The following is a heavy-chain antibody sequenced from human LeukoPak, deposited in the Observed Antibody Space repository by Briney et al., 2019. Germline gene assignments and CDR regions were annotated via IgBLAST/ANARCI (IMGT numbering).Heavy chain of an antibody. Sequence: SETLSLTCTVSGVSMSAYQWSWVRQSPEKGLEWFGCINTKGETSYNPSLKSRVTTSVDTSKSQFSLRLTSVTAADTAVYFCARGYFDTSGSSNPFDYWGQGALVTVSS. D-gene: IGHD3-22*01. CDR3: ARGYFDTSGSSNPFDY. CDR1: GVSMSAYQ. V-gene: IGHV4-4*09. CDR2: INTKGET. J-gene: IGHJ4*02.